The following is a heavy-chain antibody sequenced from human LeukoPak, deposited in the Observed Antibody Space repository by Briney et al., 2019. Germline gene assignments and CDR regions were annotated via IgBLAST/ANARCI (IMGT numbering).Heavy chain of an antibody. Sequence: ASVKVSCKASGYTFTDYYIHWVRQAPGQGLEWMGWISPNSGGTDYAQKFLGRVTMTRDTSISTAYMELSSLTSDDTAVYYCAIQPWGSGNNWYFDLWGRGTLVTVSS. CDR2: ISPNSGGT. CDR1: GYTFTDYY. V-gene: IGHV1-2*02. J-gene: IGHJ2*01. D-gene: IGHD7-27*01. CDR3: AIQPWGSGNNWYFDL.